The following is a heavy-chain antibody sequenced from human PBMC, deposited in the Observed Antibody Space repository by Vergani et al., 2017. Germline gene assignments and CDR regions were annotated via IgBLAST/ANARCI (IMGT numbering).Heavy chain of an antibody. D-gene: IGHD5-18*01. CDR3: ARGGLQKRNTAMVTLTFDY. CDR2: IIPIFGTA. Sequence: QVQLVQSGAEVKKPGSSVKVSCKASGGTFSSYAISWVRQAPGQGLEWMGRIIPIFGTANYAQKFQGRVTMTRDTSISTAYMELSRLRSDDTAVYYCARGGLQKRNTAMVTLTFDYWGQGTLVTVSS. CDR1: GGTFSSYA. J-gene: IGHJ4*02. V-gene: IGHV1-69*05.